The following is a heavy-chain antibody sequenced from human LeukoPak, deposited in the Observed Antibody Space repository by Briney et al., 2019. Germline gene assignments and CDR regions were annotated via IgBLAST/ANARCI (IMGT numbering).Heavy chain of an antibody. CDR3: ASTVVRGWGYYYMDV. J-gene: IGHJ6*03. V-gene: IGHV1-69*05. Sequence: SVNVSCKASGGTFSSYAISWVRQAPGQGLEWMGGIITIFGTANYAQKFQGRVTITTDESTSTAYMELSSLRSEDTAVYYCASTVVRGWGYYYMDVWGKGTTVTVSS. D-gene: IGHD2-2*01. CDR2: IITIFGTA. CDR1: GGTFSSYA.